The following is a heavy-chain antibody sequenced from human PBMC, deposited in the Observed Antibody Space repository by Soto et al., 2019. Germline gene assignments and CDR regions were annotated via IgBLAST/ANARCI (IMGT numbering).Heavy chain of an antibody. CDR3: ARAGKYYYGSGSPYYSGMDV. J-gene: IGHJ6*02. CDR2: ISGYNGNT. V-gene: IGHV1-18*04. CDR1: GYTFTSYG. D-gene: IGHD3-10*01. Sequence: QVQLVQSGAEVKKPGASVKVSCKASGYTFTSYGVSWVRQAPGQGLEWMGWISGYNGNTNYAQKPQGRVTMTTDTSTSTAYMELRSLRSDDTAVYYCARAGKYYYGSGSPYYSGMDVWGQGITVTVSS.